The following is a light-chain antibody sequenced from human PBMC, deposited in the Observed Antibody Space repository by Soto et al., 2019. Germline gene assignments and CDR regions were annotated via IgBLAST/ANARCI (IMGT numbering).Light chain of an antibody. CDR2: GNN. Sequence: VLTQPPSASGTPGQRVTISCSGSGSSIGTNTVNWYRQLPGTAPKLLIYGNNQRPSGVPDRFSGSKSGTSASLAISGLQSEDEADYYCAAWDGSLNNVLFGGGTKVTVL. CDR1: GSSIGTNT. J-gene: IGLJ2*01. V-gene: IGLV1-44*01. CDR3: AAWDGSLNNVL.